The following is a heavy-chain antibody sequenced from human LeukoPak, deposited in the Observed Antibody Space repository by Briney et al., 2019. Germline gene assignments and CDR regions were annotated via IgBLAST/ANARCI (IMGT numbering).Heavy chain of an antibody. D-gene: IGHD4-17*01. CDR3: ARDRHDYGDYYYGMDV. Sequence: QAGGSLRLSCAGSGFIFNNYAMHWVRQPPGKGLEWVSGISWNSGSIDYADSVKGRFTISRDNAKNSLYLQMNSLRAEDTAVYYCARDRHDYGDYYYGMDVWGQGTTVTVSS. V-gene: IGHV3-9*01. CDR1: GFIFNNYA. J-gene: IGHJ6*02. CDR2: ISWNSGSI.